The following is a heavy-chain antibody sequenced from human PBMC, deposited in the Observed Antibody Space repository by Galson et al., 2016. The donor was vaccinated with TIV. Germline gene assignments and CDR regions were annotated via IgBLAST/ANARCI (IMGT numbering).Heavy chain of an antibody. CDR1: GYSINSGYY. Sequence: SETLSLTCAVSGYSINSGYYWGWIRQPPGKGLQWIGSIYESGTTYYNPSLKSRLTMSVDTSKHQFSLKLSSVTAADTAVYYCVREGSTVTMHHYFGMDVWGQGTSVTVSS. V-gene: IGHV4-38-2*02. J-gene: IGHJ6*02. D-gene: IGHD4-17*01. CDR3: VREGSTVTMHHYFGMDV. CDR2: IYESGTT.